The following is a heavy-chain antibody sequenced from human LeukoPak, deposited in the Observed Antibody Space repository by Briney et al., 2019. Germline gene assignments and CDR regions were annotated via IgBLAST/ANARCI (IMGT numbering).Heavy chain of an antibody. Sequence: PSETLSLTCTVSGGSISSHYWSWIRQPPGKGLQWVGYTNHVGSTDYNPSLKSRVTISIDTSKNQFSLKLSSVTAADTAVYCCARHYDGRGSGSYYEDYWGQGTLVIVSS. CDR2: TNHVGST. J-gene: IGHJ4*02. V-gene: IGHV4-59*08. CDR3: ARHYDGRGSGSYYEDY. D-gene: IGHD1-26*01. CDR1: GGSISSHY.